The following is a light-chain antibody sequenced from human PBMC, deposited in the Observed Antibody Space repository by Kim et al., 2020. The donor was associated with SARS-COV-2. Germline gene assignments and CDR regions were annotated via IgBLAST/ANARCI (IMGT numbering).Light chain of an antibody. CDR3: ETWDSNTHV. J-gene: IGLJ1*01. CDR1: SGHSSYI. V-gene: IGLV4-60*03. Sequence: QPVLTQSSSASASLGSSVKLTCTLSSGHSSYIIAWHQQQPGKAPRYLMKLEGSGSYNKGSGVPDRFPGSSSGADRYLTISNLQSEDETDYYCETWDSNTHVFGTGTKVTVL. CDR2: LEGSGSY.